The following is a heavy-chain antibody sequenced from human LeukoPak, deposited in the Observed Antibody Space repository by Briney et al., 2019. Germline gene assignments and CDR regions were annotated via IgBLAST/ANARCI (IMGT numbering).Heavy chain of an antibody. CDR3: ARIFYDSSGYHWAFDY. CDR1: GVSISSDDYY. Sequence: SETLSLTCTVSGVSISSDDYYWSWIRQPPGKGLEWIGYIYYSGSTNYNPSLKSRVTISVDTSKNQFSLKLSSVTAADTAVYYCARIFYDSSGYHWAFDYWGQGTLVTVSS. J-gene: IGHJ4*02. CDR2: IYYSGST. D-gene: IGHD3-22*01. V-gene: IGHV4-61*08.